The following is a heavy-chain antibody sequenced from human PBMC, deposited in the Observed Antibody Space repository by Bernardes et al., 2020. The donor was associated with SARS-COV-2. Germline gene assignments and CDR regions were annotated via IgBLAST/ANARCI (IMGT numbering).Heavy chain of an antibody. CDR3: AREEGYGLGLSYRYYGRDV. CDR2: VNSDGSRT. D-gene: IGHD5-12*01. CDR1: GFTVSVYG. J-gene: IGHJ6*02. Sequence: GGSLRLSCAASGFTVSVYGMHWVRQAPGKGLVWVARVNSDGSRTTYADSVKGRFTISRDNAKNTLYLQMNSLRAEDTAVYYCAREEGYGLGLSYRYYGRDVWGQATTATVSS. V-gene: IGHV3-74*03.